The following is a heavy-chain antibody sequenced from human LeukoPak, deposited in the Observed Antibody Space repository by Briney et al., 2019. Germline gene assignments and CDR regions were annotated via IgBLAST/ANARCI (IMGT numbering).Heavy chain of an antibody. D-gene: IGHD3-22*01. V-gene: IGHV4-59*01. CDR1: GGSISSYY. CDR3: ARDDSSGYLIN. Sequence: SETLFLTCTVSGGSISSYYLSWLRQPPGKGLEWIGYIYYSGSTNYNLSLKSRVTISEDTSKNQFSVKLRSVTAADTGVYYCARDDSSGYLINWGRGTLVTVSS. CDR2: IYYSGST. J-gene: IGHJ4*02.